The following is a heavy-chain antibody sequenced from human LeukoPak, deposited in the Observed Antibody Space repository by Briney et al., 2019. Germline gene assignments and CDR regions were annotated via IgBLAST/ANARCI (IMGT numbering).Heavy chain of an antibody. Sequence: ASVKVSCKASGYTFTGYGISWVRQAPGQGLEWMGWISAYNGNTNYAQKLQGRVTMTTDTSTSTAYMELRGLRSEDTAVYYCAKWTREWLRFWPPPRLDYWGQGTLVTVSS. V-gene: IGHV1-18*01. CDR1: GYTFTGYG. CDR2: ISAYNGNT. J-gene: IGHJ4*02. D-gene: IGHD5-12*01. CDR3: AKWTREWLRFWPPPRLDY.